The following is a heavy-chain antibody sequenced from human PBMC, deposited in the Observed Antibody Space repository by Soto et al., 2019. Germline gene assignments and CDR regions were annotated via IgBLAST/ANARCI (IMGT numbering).Heavy chain of an antibody. CDR2: IYYSGRT. Sequence: QLQLQESGPGLVKPSETLSLTCTVSGGPITSGSYYWGWIRQPPGKGLEWIGSIYYSGRTCYKPSLRSRVTISIHTTRNQFSLKVNSVTAADTAVYYCARQASEGYSSSPFRFWGQGTLVTVSS. J-gene: IGHJ1*01. V-gene: IGHV4-39*01. CDR3: ARQASEGYSSSPFRF. D-gene: IGHD6-6*01. CDR1: GGPITSGSYY.